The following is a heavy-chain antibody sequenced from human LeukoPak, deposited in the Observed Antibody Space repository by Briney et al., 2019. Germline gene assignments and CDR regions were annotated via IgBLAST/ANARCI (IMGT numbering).Heavy chain of an antibody. D-gene: IGHD3-22*01. CDR1: GYTLSELA. J-gene: IGHJ4*02. CDR2: FDPEDDET. Sequence: ASVKVSCKVSGYTLSELAMHWVRQAPGKGLEWMGGFDPEDDETIYAQKFQGRVTMTEDTSTDTAYMELSSLRSEDTAVYYCAVQPRIITMIPYWGQGTLVTVSS. CDR3: AVQPRIITMIPY. V-gene: IGHV1-24*01.